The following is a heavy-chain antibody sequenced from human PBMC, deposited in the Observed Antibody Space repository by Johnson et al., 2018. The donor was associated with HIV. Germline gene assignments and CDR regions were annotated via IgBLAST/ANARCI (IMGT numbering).Heavy chain of an antibody. CDR1: KFTFNSYT. Sequence: QVQLVESGGGVVQPGRSLRLSCAASKFTFNSYTLHWVRQAPGKGLEWVAVISYDGDDKHYGDSVEGRFTIYRDNSKKTLYLQMNSLRPEDTAVYFCAKDAGSGSSWEFAFDIWGQGTKVTVSS. CDR3: AKDAGSGSSWEFAFDI. J-gene: IGHJ3*02. D-gene: IGHD3-10*01. CDR2: ISYDGDDK. V-gene: IGHV3-30*04.